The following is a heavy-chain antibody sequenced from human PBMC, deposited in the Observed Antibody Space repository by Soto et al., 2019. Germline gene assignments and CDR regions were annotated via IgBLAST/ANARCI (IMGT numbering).Heavy chain of an antibody. Sequence: QVQLQESGPGLVKPSETLSLTCTVSGGSISRYYWSWIRQPPGKGLEWIGYISDSGSTNSTPSLNIRLPVSVDTSKTQFSLNLSSVSPADTAVDYCARGARKPHFDYWGQGTLVPVSS. CDR3: ARGARKPHFDY. J-gene: IGHJ4*02. CDR1: GGSISRYY. V-gene: IGHV4-59*01. CDR2: ISDSGST.